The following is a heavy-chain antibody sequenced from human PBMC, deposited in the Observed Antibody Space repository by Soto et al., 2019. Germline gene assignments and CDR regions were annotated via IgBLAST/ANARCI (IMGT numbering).Heavy chain of an antibody. CDR2: IYQFGST. D-gene: IGHD2-2*01. Sequence: SETLSLTCTVSGGSTSSDFWSWIRQPPGKGLEWIGYIYQFGSTNYNPSLKSRVTISVDTSKNQFSLKLNSVTAADTAVYFCARSISSPVRVFDYWGQGTLVTVSS. CDR3: ARSISSPVRVFDY. J-gene: IGHJ4*02. V-gene: IGHV4-59*01. CDR1: GGSTSSDF.